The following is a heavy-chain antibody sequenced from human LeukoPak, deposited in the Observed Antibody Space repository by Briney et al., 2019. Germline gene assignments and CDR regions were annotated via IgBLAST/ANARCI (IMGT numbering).Heavy chain of an antibody. CDR1: GGSISSSSYY. V-gene: IGHV4-39*07. Sequence: PSETLSLTCTVSGGSISSSSYYWGWIRQPPGKGLEWIGSIYYSGSTYYNPSLKSRVTISVDTSKNQFSLKLSSVTAADTAVYYCARCGGERHYYYYYMDVWGKGTTVTVSS. CDR2: IYYSGST. J-gene: IGHJ6*03. CDR3: ARCGGERHYYYYYMDV. D-gene: IGHD3-16*01.